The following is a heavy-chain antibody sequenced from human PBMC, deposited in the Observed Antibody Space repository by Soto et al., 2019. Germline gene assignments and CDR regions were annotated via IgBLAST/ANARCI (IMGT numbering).Heavy chain of an antibody. D-gene: IGHD6-13*01. J-gene: IGHJ4*02. V-gene: IGHV1-69*13. CDR2: IIPIFGTA. CDR1: GGTFSSYA. Sequence: ASVKVSCKASGGTFSSYAISWVRQAPGQGLEWMGGIIPIFGTANYAQKFQGRVTITADESTSTAYMELSSLRSEDTAVYYCARDSKSSREDSSSWHFDYWGQGTLVTVSS. CDR3: ARDSKSSREDSSSWHFDY.